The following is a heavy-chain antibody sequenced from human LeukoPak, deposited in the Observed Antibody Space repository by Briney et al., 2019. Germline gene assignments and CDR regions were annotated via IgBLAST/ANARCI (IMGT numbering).Heavy chain of an antibody. D-gene: IGHD3-3*01. CDR3: ARRFLECLYAFDI. CDR2: IKQDGSEK. Sequence: GGSLRLSCAASGYTFSNYWMDWVRQAPGKGLEWVANIKQDGSEKYYVDSVKGRFTISRDNAKNSLYLQMNSLRAEDTAVYYCARRFLECLYAFDIWGQGTMVTVSS. CDR1: GYTFSNYW. J-gene: IGHJ3*02. V-gene: IGHV3-7*01.